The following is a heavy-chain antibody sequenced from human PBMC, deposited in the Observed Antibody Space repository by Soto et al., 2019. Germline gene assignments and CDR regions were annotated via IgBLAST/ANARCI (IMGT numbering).Heavy chain of an antibody. CDR3: ARVMGYCSGGSCYSQHYYYGMDV. Sequence: QVQLVQSGAEVKKPGSSVKVSCKASGGTFSSYAISWVRQAPGQGLEWMGGIIPIFGTANYAQKFQGRVTITADKSTSTAHMELSSLRSEDTAVYYCARVMGYCSGGSCYSQHYYYGMDVWGQGTTVTVSS. D-gene: IGHD2-15*01. CDR2: IIPIFGTA. J-gene: IGHJ6*02. V-gene: IGHV1-69*06. CDR1: GGTFSSYA.